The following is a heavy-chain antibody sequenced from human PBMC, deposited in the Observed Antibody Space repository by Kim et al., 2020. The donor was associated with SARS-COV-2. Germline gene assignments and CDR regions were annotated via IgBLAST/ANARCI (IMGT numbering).Heavy chain of an antibody. V-gene: IGHV3-7*01. CDR1: GFTFSSYW. CDR2: IKQDGSEK. D-gene: IGHD5-18*01. CDR3: ARDTAMELYNWFDP. J-gene: IGHJ5*02. Sequence: GGSLRLSCAASGFTFSSYWMSWVRQAPGKGLEWVANIKQDGSEKYYVDSVKGRFTISRDNAKNSLYLQMNSLRSEDTAVYYCARDTAMELYNWFDPWGQGTLVTVSS.